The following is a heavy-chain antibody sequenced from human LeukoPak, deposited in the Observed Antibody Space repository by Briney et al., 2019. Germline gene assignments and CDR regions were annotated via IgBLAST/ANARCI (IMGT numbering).Heavy chain of an antibody. CDR1: GGSISSSSYY. D-gene: IGHD5-18*01. V-gene: IGHV4-39*07. J-gene: IGHJ4*02. CDR3: ARLFPPEDRAMGTFDY. CDR2: IYYSGST. Sequence: PSETLSLSCTVSGGSISSSSYYWGWIRQPPGKGLEWIGSIYYSGSTSYTPSLKSRVTISVDTSKNQFSLKLSSVTAADTAVYYCARLFPPEDRAMGTFDYWGQGTLVTVSS.